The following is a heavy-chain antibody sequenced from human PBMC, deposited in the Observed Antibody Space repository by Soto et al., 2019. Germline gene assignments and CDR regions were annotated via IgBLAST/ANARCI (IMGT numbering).Heavy chain of an antibody. V-gene: IGHV3-21*04. Sequence: PGGSLRLSCAASGFTFSSYSMNWVRQAPGKGLEWVSSISSSSSYIYYADSVKGRFTISRDNAKNSLYLQVNSLRAEDTAVYYCAKRNAGYSPTIDYWGQGTLVTVSS. CDR1: GFTFSSYS. J-gene: IGHJ4*02. D-gene: IGHD5-18*01. CDR3: AKRNAGYSPTIDY. CDR2: ISSSSSYI.